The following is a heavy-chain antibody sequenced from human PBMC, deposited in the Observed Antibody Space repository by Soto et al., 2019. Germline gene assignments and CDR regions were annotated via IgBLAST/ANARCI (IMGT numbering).Heavy chain of an antibody. D-gene: IGHD2-21*02. J-gene: IGHJ4*02. Sequence: QVQLVQSGAEEKKPGASVKVSCKASGYTFTSYAMHWVRQAPGQRLEWMGWINAGNGNTKYSQKFQGRVTITRDTSASTAYMELSSLRSEDTAVYYYARSIVVVPALDYWGQGTLVTVSS. V-gene: IGHV1-3*05. CDR1: GYTFTSYA. CDR3: ARSIVVVPALDY. CDR2: INAGNGNT.